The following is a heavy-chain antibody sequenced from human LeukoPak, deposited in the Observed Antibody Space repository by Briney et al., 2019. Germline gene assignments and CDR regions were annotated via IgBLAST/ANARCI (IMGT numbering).Heavy chain of an antibody. CDR2: ISSSSSYI. J-gene: IGHJ6*02. CDR1: GFTFSSYS. D-gene: IGHD1-7*01. Sequence: GGSLRLSCAASGFTFSSYSMNWVRQAPGKGLEWVSSISSSSSYIYYVDSVKGRFTISRDNAKNSLYLQMNSLRAEDTAVYYCARDWGWNSNYYYYGMDVWGQGTTVTVSS. V-gene: IGHV3-21*01. CDR3: ARDWGWNSNYYYYGMDV.